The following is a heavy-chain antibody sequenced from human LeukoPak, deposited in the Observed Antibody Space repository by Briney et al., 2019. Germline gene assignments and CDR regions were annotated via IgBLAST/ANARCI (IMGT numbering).Heavy chain of an antibody. D-gene: IGHD1-26*01. J-gene: IGHJ4*02. Sequence: PGGSLRLSCAASGFTFSSYAMHWVRQAPGKGLEWVAVISYDGSNKYYADSVKGRFTISRDNSKNTLYLQMNGLRAEDTAVYYCAKARIGGATAGSNYFDYWGQGTLVTVSS. V-gene: IGHV3-30-3*01. CDR1: GFTFSSYA. CDR3: AKARIGGATAGSNYFDY. CDR2: ISYDGSNK.